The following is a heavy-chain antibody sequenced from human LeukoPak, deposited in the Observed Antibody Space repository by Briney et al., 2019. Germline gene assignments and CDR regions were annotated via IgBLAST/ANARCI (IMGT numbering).Heavy chain of an antibody. D-gene: IGHD2-21*02. CDR3: ASRYCGGDCYSNYYYYGMDV. Sequence: GASVKVSCKASGYTFTSYYMHWVRHAPGQGLEWMGIINPSGGSTSYAQKFQGRVTMTRDTSTSTVYMELSSLRSEDTAVYYCASRYCGGDCYSNYYYYGMDVWGQGTTVTVSS. J-gene: IGHJ6*02. CDR2: INPSGGST. V-gene: IGHV1-46*01. CDR1: GYTFTSYY.